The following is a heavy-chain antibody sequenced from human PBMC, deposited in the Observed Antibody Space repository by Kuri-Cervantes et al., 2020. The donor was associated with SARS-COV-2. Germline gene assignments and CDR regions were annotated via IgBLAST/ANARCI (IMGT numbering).Heavy chain of an antibody. V-gene: IGHV4-4*07. CDR3: ARHHGYCSGGSCYSRGRRYDWYFDL. CDR2: IYTSGST. CDR1: GGSISGYY. J-gene: IGHJ2*01. D-gene: IGHD2-15*01. Sequence: SETLSLTCTVSGGSISGYYWSWIRQPAGKGLEWIGRIYTSGSTNYNPSLKSRVTMSVDTSKNQFSLKLSSVTAADTAVYYCARHHGYCSGGSCYSRGRRYDWYFDLWGRGTLVTVSS.